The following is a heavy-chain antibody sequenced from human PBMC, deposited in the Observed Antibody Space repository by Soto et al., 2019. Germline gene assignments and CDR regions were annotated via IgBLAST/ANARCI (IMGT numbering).Heavy chain of an antibody. D-gene: IGHD1-26*01. J-gene: IGHJ6*02. CDR1: GYTFTSYY. Sequence: ASVKVSCKASGYTFTSYYMHWVRQAPGQGLEWMGIINPSGGSTSYAQKFQGRVTMTRDTSTSTVYMELSSLRSEDTAVYFCARVAVRRGSYFHGMDVWGQGTTVTVSS. CDR2: INPSGGST. CDR3: ARVAVRRGSYFHGMDV. V-gene: IGHV1-46*01.